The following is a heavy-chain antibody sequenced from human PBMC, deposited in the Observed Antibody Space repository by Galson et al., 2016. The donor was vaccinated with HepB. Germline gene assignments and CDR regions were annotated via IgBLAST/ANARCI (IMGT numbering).Heavy chain of an antibody. J-gene: IGHJ2*01. Sequence: SLRLSCAGSGFTFGSFEMTWVRQAPGKGLEWVSIIHFSGTPIYYADSVKGRFSISRDNAKNTLYLHMSSLRAEDTAIYYCARDNSHCGRTRCIPTYRYFDLWGRGTLVTVSS. CDR2: IHFSGTPI. CDR1: GFTFGSFE. V-gene: IGHV3-48*03. CDR3: ARDNSHCGRTRCIPTYRYFDL. D-gene: IGHD2-2*01.